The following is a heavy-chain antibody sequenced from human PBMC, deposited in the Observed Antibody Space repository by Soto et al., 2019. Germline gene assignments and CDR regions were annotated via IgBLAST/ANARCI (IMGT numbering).Heavy chain of an antibody. J-gene: IGHJ4*02. V-gene: IGHV3-23*01. Sequence: GGSLRLSCAASGFPFSHYAMSWVRQAPGKGLEWVSAISGNGGDTAYADSVRGRFTISRDNSRDTLYLQMNSLRADDTAVYFCGKERRRSGWFVCNYWGQRVMVTISS. CDR3: GKERRRSGWFVCNY. CDR2: ISGNGGDT. D-gene: IGHD6-19*01. CDR1: GFPFSHYA.